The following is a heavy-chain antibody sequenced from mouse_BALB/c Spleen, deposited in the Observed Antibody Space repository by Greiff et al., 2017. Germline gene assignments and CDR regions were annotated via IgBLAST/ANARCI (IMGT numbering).Heavy chain of an antibody. CDR1: GFTFSDYY. D-gene: IGHD3-3*01. CDR3: ARGDAGASY. V-gene: IGHV5-4*02. Sequence: EVQLVESGGGLVKPGGSLKLSCAASGFTFSDYYMYWVRQTPEKRLEWVATISDGGSYTYYPDSVKGRFTISRDNAKNNLYLQMSSLKSEDTAMYYCARGDAGASYWGQGTLVTVSA. CDR2: ISDGGSYT. J-gene: IGHJ3*01.